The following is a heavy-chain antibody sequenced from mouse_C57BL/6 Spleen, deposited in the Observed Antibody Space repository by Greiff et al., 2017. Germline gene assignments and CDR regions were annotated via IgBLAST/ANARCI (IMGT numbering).Heavy chain of an antibody. CDR2: IYPGDGDT. V-gene: IGHV1-82*01. D-gene: IGHD2-4*01. CDR1: GYAFSSSW. CDR3: ARPSYDYDVYAMDY. Sequence: VQLVESGPELVKPGASVKISCKASGYAFSSSWMNWVKQRPGKGLEWIGRIYPGDGDTNYNGKFKGKATLTADKSSSTAYMQLISLTSEDSAVYFCARPSYDYDVYAMDYWGQGTSVTVSS. J-gene: IGHJ4*01.